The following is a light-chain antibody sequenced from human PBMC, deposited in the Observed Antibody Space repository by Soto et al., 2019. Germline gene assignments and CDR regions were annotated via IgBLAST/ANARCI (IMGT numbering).Light chain of an antibody. CDR2: GAS. CDR3: QQAASFPIT. Sequence: IQMTQSPSSLSASVGDRVTITCRASQTISNYVNWYQQKAGKVPKLLIYGASSLQSGVPSRFSGSGSGTDFTLTINSLQPEDFATYYCQQAASFPITFGQGTRLEIK. J-gene: IGKJ5*01. V-gene: IGKV1-39*01. CDR1: QTISNY.